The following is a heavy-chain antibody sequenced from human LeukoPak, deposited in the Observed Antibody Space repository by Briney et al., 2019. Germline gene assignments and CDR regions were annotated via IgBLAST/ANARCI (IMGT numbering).Heavy chain of an antibody. J-gene: IGHJ4*02. V-gene: IGHV3-21*06. CDR3: AKSPEGYCSGGTCYLYFDY. CDR2: ISSSSSYI. CDR1: GFTFSTYS. Sequence: GGSLRLSCAASGFTFSTYSMNWVRQAPGKGLEWVSPISSSSSYIYYADSVKGRFTISRDNAKNSLYLQMDSLRAEDTAVFYCAKSPEGYCSGGTCYLYFDYWGQGSLVTVSS. D-gene: IGHD2-15*01.